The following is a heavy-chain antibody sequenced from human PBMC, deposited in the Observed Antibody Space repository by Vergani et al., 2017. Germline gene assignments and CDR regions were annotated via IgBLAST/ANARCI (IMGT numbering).Heavy chain of an antibody. CDR2: ISGSGGST. CDR1: GFTFSSYA. D-gene: IGHD3-3*01. J-gene: IGHJ6*02. V-gene: IGHV3-23*01. Sequence: EVQLLESGGGLVQPGGSLRLSCAASGFTFSSYAMSWVRQAPGKGLEWVSAISGSGGSTYYADSVKGRFTISRDNAKNTLYLQMNSLRAEDAAVYYCAKALRFLDRGYYGMDVWGQGTTVTVSS. CDR3: AKALRFLDRGYYGMDV.